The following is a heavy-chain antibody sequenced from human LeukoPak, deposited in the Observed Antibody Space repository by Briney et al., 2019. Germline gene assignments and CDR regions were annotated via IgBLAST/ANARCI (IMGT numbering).Heavy chain of an antibody. V-gene: IGHV4-34*01. CDR3: ARGTRHFDY. CDR2: INHSGST. CDR1: GGSFSGYY. D-gene: IGHD1-1*01. Sequence: SETLSLTCAVYGGSFSGYYWSWIRQPPGKGLEWIGEINHSGSTNYNPSLKSRVTISVDTSKNQFSLKLSSVTAADTAVYYCARGTRHFDYWGQGTLVTVSS. J-gene: IGHJ4*02.